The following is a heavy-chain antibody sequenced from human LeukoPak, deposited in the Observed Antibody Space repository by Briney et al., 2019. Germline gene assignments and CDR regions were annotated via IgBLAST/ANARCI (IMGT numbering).Heavy chain of an antibody. J-gene: IGHJ6*03. D-gene: IGHD2-15*01. CDR2: IYYSGST. CDR1: GGSISSSSYY. V-gene: IGHV4-39*07. CDR3: ASLYCSGGSCYYYYYYYMDV. Sequence: SETLSLTCTVSGGSISSSSYYWGWIRQPPGKGLEWTGSIYYSGSTYYNPSLKSRVTISVDTSKNQFSLKLSSVTAADTAVYYCASLYCSGGSCYYYYYYYMDVWGKGTTVTVSS.